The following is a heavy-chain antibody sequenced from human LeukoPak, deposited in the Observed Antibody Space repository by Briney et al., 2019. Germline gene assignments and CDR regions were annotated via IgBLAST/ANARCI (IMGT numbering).Heavy chain of an antibody. Sequence: ASVKVSCKVSGYTLTEVSMQWVRQAPGKGVEWRGGFDPEDGETIYAQKFQGRVTMTEDTSTDTAYMELSSLRSEDTAVYYCATGGVGTNWFDPWGKGTLVTVSS. J-gene: IGHJ5*02. CDR3: ATGGVGTNWFDP. D-gene: IGHD4-23*01. V-gene: IGHV1-24*01. CDR2: FDPEDGET. CDR1: GYTLTEVS.